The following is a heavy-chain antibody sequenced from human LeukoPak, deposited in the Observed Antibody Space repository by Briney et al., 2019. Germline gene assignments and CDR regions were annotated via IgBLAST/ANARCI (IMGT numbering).Heavy chain of an antibody. CDR1: GFTFSRYW. Sequence: GGSLRLSCTASGFTFSRYWMSWVRQAPGKGLEWVANRNEDGNRKYYVDSVKGRFTISRDNAKNSLYLHMNSLRAEDTAVYYCARSLVVGATYPYHWGQGTLVTVSS. CDR3: ARSLVVGATYPYH. J-gene: IGHJ5*02. V-gene: IGHV3-7*01. D-gene: IGHD1-26*01. CDR2: RNEDGNRK.